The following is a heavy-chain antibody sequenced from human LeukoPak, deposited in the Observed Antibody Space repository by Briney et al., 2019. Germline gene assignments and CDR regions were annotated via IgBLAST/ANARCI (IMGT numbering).Heavy chain of an antibody. CDR3: AGGVDTDLHY. CDR1: GDSVSSNSAA. J-gene: IGHJ4*02. CDR2: TYYRSKWSS. D-gene: IGHD5-18*01. V-gene: IGHV6-1*01. Sequence: SQTLSLTCAISGDSVSSNSAAWNWTRHSPSRGLEWLGRTYYRSKWSSNYAVSVKSRITIHPDTSKNQFSLQLNSVTPEDTAVYYCAGGVDTDLHYWGQGTLVTVSS.